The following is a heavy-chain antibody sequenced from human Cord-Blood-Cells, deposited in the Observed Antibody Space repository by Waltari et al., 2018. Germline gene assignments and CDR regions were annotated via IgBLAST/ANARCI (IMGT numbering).Heavy chain of an antibody. CDR1: GGSISSYY. CDR2: IYPSGRP. J-gene: IGHJ5*02. Sequence: QVQLQESGPGLVKPSETLSLTCPVPGGSISSYYWRCIRQPAGKGLEWIGRIYPSGRPNSNPSIKSRVTRSVETSKNQFSLRLGSVTAADTAVYYCARLKPSSWYWFDPWGQGTLVTVSS. CDR3: ARLKPSSWYWFDP. V-gene: IGHV4-4*07. D-gene: IGHD6-13*01.